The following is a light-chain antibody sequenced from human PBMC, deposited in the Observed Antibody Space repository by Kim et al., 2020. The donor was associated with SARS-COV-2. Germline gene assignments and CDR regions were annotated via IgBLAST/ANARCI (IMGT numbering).Light chain of an antibody. V-gene: IGKV1-8*01. CDR1: QGISSY. Sequence: TGDSVTITCRASQGISSYLAWYQQKPGKAPKLLIYAASTLQSGVPSRFSGSGSGTDFTLTISCLQSEDFATYYCQQYYSYLSGGTFGQGTKVDIK. CDR3: QQYYSYLSGGT. CDR2: AAS. J-gene: IGKJ1*01.